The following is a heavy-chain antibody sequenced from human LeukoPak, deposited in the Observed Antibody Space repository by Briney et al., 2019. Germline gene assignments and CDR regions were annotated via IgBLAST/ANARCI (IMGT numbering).Heavy chain of an antibody. J-gene: IGHJ4*02. CDR2: IHTSGSP. CDR3: ARVEAGAAAFYFDH. Sequence: SQTLSLTCTVSGGSISSGSYYWTWLRQPAGTGLECIGRIHTSGSPKYNPSLKSRVTISLDTSKNQFSLKVTSVTAADTAVYYCARVEAGAAAFYFDHWGRGTLVTVSS. V-gene: IGHV4-61*02. D-gene: IGHD6-13*01. CDR1: GGSISSGSYY.